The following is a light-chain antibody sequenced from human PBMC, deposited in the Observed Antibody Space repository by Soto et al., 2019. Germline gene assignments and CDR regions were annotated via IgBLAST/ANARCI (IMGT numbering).Light chain of an antibody. V-gene: IGLV2-11*01. J-gene: IGLJ1*01. CDR2: DVN. CDR1: SSDVGGYNY. CDR3: CSYAGSYTLYV. Sequence: QPRSVSGSPGQSVTISCTGTSSDVGGYNYVSWYQQHPGKAPKLMIYDVNKRPSGVPDRFSGSKSGDTASLTISGLQAEDEADYYCCSYAGSYTLYVFGAGTKVTVL.